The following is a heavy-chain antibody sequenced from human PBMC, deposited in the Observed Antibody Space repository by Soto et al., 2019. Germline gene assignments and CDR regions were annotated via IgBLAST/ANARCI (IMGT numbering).Heavy chain of an antibody. CDR1: GFSLSTSGMC. V-gene: IGHV2-70*11. CDR3: ARILPGGSGSYFDY. Sequence: SGPTLVNPTQTLTLTCTFSGFSLSTSGMCVSWIRQPPGKALEWLARIDWDDDKYYSTSLKTRLTISKDTSKNQVVLTMTNMDPVDTATYYWARILPGGSGSYFDYWGKGTLVTFSS. D-gene: IGHD3-10*01. J-gene: IGHJ4*02. CDR2: IDWDDDK.